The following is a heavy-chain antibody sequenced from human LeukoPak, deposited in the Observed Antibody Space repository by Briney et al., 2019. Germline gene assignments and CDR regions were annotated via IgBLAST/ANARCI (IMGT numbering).Heavy chain of an antibody. J-gene: IGHJ5*02. V-gene: IGHV4-61*01. Sequence: SETLSLTCTVSGGSVSSGSYYWSWIRQPPGKGLEWIGYIYYSGSTNYNPSLKSRVTISVDTSKNQFSLKLSSVTAADTAVYYCARKSRTWSNRFDPWGQGTLVTVSS. D-gene: IGHD1-1*01. CDR3: ARKSRTWSNRFDP. CDR1: GGSVSSGSYY. CDR2: IYYSGST.